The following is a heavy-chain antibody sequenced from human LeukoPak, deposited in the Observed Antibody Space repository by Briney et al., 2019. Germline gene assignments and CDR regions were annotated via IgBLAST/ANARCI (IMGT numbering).Heavy chain of an antibody. V-gene: IGHV4-34*01. D-gene: IGHD2-15*01. J-gene: IGHJ4*02. CDR1: GGSFSGYY. CDR2: INHSGST. CDR3: ARGQREPEENIVVVVAATRRGYDY. Sequence: RTSETLSLTCAVYGGSFSGYYWSWIRQPPGKGLEWIGEINHSGSTNYNPSLKSRVTISVDTSKNQFSLKLSSVTAADTAVYYCARGQREPEENIVVVVAATRRGYDYWGQGTLVTVSS.